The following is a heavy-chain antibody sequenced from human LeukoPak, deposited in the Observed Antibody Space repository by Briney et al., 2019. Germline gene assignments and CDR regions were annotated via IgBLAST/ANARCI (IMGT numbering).Heavy chain of an antibody. CDR3: AREGWGSGWSDYYYYMDV. Sequence: EASETLSFTCPVPGGSISNSNYSWGWFRQPPGKGLEWIGSIYYSGSTNYNPSLKSRVTISVDTSKNQFSLKLSSVTAADTAVYYCAREGWGSGWSDYYYYMDVWGKGTTVTISS. V-gene: IGHV4-39*07. CDR2: IYYSGST. D-gene: IGHD6-19*01. J-gene: IGHJ6*03. CDR1: GGSISNSNYS.